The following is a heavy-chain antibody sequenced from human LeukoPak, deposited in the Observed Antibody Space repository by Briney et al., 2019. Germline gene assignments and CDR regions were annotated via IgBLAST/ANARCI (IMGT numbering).Heavy chain of an antibody. V-gene: IGHV4-39*01. CDR3: ARNDSSGYFDY. Sequence: SETLSLTCTVSGGSISSSSYYWGWIRQPPGKGLEWIGSIYYSGSTYYNPSLKSRVTISVDTSKNQFSLRLSSVTAADTAVYYCARNDSSGYFDYWGQGTLVTVSS. CDR1: GGSISSSSYY. CDR2: IYYSGST. D-gene: IGHD3-22*01. J-gene: IGHJ4*02.